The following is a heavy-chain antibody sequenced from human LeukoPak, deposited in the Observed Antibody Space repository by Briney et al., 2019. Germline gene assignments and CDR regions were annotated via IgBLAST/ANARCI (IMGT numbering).Heavy chain of an antibody. CDR3: ARSSRLYDFWSGYYYNWFDP. D-gene: IGHD3-3*01. V-gene: IGHV4-39*01. CDR2: IYYSGST. Sequence: SETLSLTCTISGVSISSSSYYWGWIRQPPGKGLEWIGSIYYSGSTYYNPSLKSRVTISVDTSKNQFSLKLSSVTAADTAVYYCARSSRLYDFWSGYYYNWFDPWGQGTLVTVSS. J-gene: IGHJ5*02. CDR1: GVSISSSSYY.